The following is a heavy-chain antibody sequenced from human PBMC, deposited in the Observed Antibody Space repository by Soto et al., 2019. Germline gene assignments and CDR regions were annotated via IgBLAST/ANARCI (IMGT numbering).Heavy chain of an antibody. J-gene: IGHJ4*02. CDR1: GGSINNYY. D-gene: IGHD4-17*01. CDR3: ASVIGGDSEYYFDY. Sequence: SETLSLTCSVTGGSINNYYWSWVRQSAGKGLEWIGRAFTTGTTDYNPSLKGRVTISVDTSKNQFSLSLRSVTAADTAMYYCASVIGGDSEYYFDYWGQGTLVTVSS. CDR2: AFTTGTT. V-gene: IGHV4-4*07.